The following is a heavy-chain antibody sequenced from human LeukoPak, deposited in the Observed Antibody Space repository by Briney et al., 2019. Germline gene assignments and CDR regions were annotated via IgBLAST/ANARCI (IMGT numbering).Heavy chain of an antibody. CDR1: GYSFTSYW. J-gene: IGHJ3*02. Sequence: HGESLKISCKGSGYSFTSYWIIWVRQMPGKGLEWRGNFDPSDSYTKYSPSFQGHVTMSTDKSITTAYLQWSSLKASDTAMHYCARRGGGSYFQAFDIWGQGTMVTVSS. V-gene: IGHV5-10-1*01. CDR3: ARRGGGSYFQAFDI. D-gene: IGHD1-26*01. CDR2: FDPSDSYT.